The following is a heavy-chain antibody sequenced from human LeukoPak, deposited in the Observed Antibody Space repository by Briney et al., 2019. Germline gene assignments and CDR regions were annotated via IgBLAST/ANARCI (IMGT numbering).Heavy chain of an antibody. CDR1: GGSFSGYY. D-gene: IGHD3-22*01. V-gene: IGHV4-34*01. Sequence: SETLSLTCAVYGGSFSGYYWSWIRQPPGKGLEWIGEINHSGSTNYNPSLKSRVTISVDTSKNQFSLKLSSVTAADTAVYYCASHSSGYMGNDYWGQGTLVTVSS. CDR3: ASHSSGYMGNDY. CDR2: INHSGST. J-gene: IGHJ4*02.